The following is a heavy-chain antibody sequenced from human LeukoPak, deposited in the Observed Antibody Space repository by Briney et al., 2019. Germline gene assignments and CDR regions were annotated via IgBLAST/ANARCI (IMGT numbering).Heavy chain of an antibody. D-gene: IGHD2-15*01. CDR2: IYYSGST. CDR3: ASPIRSYCSGGSCYSEYY. CDR1: GGSISSSSYY. Sequence: ETLSLTCTVSGGSISSSSYYWGWIRQPPGKGLEWIGSIYYSGSTYYNPSLKSRVTISVDTSKNQFSLKLSSVTAADTAVYYCASPIRSYCSGGSCYSEYYWGQGTLVTVSS. V-gene: IGHV4-39*01. J-gene: IGHJ4*02.